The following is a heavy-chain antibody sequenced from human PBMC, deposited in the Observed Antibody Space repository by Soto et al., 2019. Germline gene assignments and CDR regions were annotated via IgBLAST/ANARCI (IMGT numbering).Heavy chain of an antibody. CDR1: GGTFSSYA. CDR3: ARGGVYGSGSYYNEDYYGMDV. D-gene: IGHD3-10*01. J-gene: IGHJ6*02. CDR2: IISIFGTA. Sequence: GASVKVSCKASGGTFSSYAISWVRQAPGQGLEWMGGIISIFGTANYAQKFQGRVTITADESTSTAYMELSSLRSEDTAVYYCARGGVYGSGSYYNEDYYGMDVWGQGTTVTVSS. V-gene: IGHV1-69*13.